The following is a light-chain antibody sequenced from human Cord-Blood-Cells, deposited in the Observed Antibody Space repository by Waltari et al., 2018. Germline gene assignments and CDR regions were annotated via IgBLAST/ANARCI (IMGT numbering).Light chain of an antibody. V-gene: IGLV2-14*01. CDR3: SSYPSSSTIVV. CDR2: DVS. Sequence: QSALTQPASVSGSPGQSITISCTGTSSDVGGYNFVSWYQQHPGKAPKLMIYDVSNQPSWVSYRFSAAKTGDTASLTISCLQDEDEADYYCSSYPSSSTIVVFGGGTKLTVL. CDR1: SSDVGGYNF. J-gene: IGLJ2*01.